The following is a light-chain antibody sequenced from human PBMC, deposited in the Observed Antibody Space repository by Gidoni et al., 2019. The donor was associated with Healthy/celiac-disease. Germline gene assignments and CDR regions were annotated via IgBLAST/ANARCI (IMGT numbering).Light chain of an antibody. Sequence: EIVLTQSPGTLSLSPVERATLSCRASQSVSSSYFAWYQQKPGQAPRLLIYGASSRATGIPDRFSGSGSGTDFTLTISRLEPEDFAVYYCQQYGSSPQTFGQGTKVEIK. J-gene: IGKJ1*01. CDR1: QSVSSSY. V-gene: IGKV3-20*01. CDR2: GAS. CDR3: QQYGSSPQT.